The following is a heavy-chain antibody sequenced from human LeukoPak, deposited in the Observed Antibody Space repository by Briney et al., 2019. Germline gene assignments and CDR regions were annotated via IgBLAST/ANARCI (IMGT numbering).Heavy chain of an antibody. J-gene: IGHJ3*02. CDR1: GFTVSSNY. CDR2: INTDGSST. Sequence: GGSLRLSCAASGFTVSSNYMSWVRQAPGKGLVWVSRINTDGSSTSYADSVKGRFTISRDNAKNTLYLQMNSLRAEDTAVYYCARDRNWNDAFDIWGQGTTVTVSS. CDR3: ARDRNWNDAFDI. V-gene: IGHV3-74*01. D-gene: IGHD1-1*01.